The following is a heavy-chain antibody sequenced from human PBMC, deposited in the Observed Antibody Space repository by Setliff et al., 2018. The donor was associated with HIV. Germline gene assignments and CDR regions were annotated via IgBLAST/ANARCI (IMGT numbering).Heavy chain of an antibody. J-gene: IGHJ6*03. Sequence: SETLSLTCTVSGGSISSGGYYWIWIRQPPGKGLEWIGEINHSGSTNYNPSLKSPVTISVDTSKNQFSLKLTSVTAADTAVYYCARRRSPPSGFYSKYYMDVWGKGTTVTVSS. CDR3: ARRRSPPSGFYSKYYMDV. CDR2: INHSGST. V-gene: IGHV4-31*01. D-gene: IGHD3-22*01. CDR1: GGSISSGGYY.